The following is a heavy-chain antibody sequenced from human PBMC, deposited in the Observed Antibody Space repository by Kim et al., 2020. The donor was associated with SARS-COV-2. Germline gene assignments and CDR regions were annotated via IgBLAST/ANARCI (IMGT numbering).Heavy chain of an antibody. D-gene: IGHD2-2*01. CDR1: GGSFSGYY. J-gene: IGHJ5*02. CDR3: ARMPSNTIDL. CDR2: INQSGRT. V-gene: IGHV4-34*01. Sequence: SETLSLTCGVYGGSFSGYYWSWVRQPPGKGLDWIGEINQSGRTNIKPSFESRVTISIDTSKNQFSLKLTSVTAADTAIYYCARMPSNTIDLWGQGTLVIVSS.